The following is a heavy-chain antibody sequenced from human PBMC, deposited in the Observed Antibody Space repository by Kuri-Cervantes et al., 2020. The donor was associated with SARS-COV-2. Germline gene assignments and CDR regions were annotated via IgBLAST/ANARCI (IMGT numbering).Heavy chain of an antibody. CDR1: GGSINSSSYY. CDR2: IYYSGST. CDR3: ARPTGDQGAFDI. J-gene: IGHJ3*02. Sequence: SETLSLTCTVSGGSINSSSYYWGWIRQPPGKGLEWIGSIYYSGSTYYNPSLKSRVTISVDTSKNQFSLKLSSVTAADTAVYYCARPTGDQGAFDIWGQGTMVTVSS. D-gene: IGHD7-27*01. V-gene: IGHV4-39*07.